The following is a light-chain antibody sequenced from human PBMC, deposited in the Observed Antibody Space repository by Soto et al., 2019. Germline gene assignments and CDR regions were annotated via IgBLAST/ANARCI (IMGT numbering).Light chain of an antibody. V-gene: IGKV3-11*01. CDR2: DAS. CDR1: ESVGNY. Sequence: IGLTQSPATLSFSPGERATLSCRASESVGNYLAWSQEKPGQAPRLLIYDASNRATGIPPRFSGSGSGTDVTLTISSLEPEDFAVYYCQQRSSWPPPTFGGGTKVEI. J-gene: IGKJ4*01. CDR3: QQRSSWPPPT.